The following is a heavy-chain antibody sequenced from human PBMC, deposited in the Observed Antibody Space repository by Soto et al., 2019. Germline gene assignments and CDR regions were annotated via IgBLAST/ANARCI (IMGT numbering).Heavy chain of an antibody. J-gene: IGHJ4*02. D-gene: IGHD4-17*01. Sequence: GGSLRLSCAASGFTFSSYAMHWVRQAPGKGLEWVAVISYDGSNKYYADSVKGRFTISRDNSKNTLYLQMNSLRAEDTAVYYCARDSTVTALYFDYWGQGTLVTVSS. CDR1: GFTFSSYA. CDR2: ISYDGSNK. CDR3: ARDSTVTALYFDY. V-gene: IGHV3-30-3*01.